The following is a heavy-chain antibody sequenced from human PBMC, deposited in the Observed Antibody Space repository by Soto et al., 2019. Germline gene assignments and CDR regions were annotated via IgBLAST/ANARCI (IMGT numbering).Heavy chain of an antibody. CDR3: AKGYDDYGAFYYYYGMDV. CDR2: ISYDGRSK. V-gene: IGHV3-30*18. D-gene: IGHD4-17*01. Sequence: GGSLRLSCAASGFTFSRFAMHWVRQAPGKGLEWVAAISYDGRSKYYADSAKGRFSVSRDDSKNTLYLEMNSLRAEDTAVYYCAKGYDDYGAFYYYYGMDVWGQGTTVTVSS. CDR1: GFTFSRFA. J-gene: IGHJ6*02.